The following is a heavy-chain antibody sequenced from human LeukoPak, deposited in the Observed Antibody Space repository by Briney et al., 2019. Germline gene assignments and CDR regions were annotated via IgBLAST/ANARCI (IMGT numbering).Heavy chain of an antibody. V-gene: IGHV4-39*01. J-gene: IGHJ4*02. CDR3: ARRTSYYFDY. CDR1: GGSISSSSYY. CDR2: IYYSGST. Sequence: SETLSLTCTVSGGSISSSSYYWGWIRQPPGKGLEWIGSIYYSGSTYYNPSLKSRVTISVDTSKNQFSLKLSSVTAADTAVYYCARRTSYYFDYWGQGTLVSVSS. D-gene: IGHD6-6*01.